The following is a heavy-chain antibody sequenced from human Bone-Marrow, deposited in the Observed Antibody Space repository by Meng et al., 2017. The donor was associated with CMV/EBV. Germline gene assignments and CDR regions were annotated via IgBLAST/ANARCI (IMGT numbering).Heavy chain of an antibody. J-gene: IGHJ6*02. Sequence: GGSLRLSCAASGFTFSSYGMHWVRQAPGKGLEWVAFIRYDGSNKYYADSVKGRFTISRDNSKNTLYLQMNSLRAEDTAVYYCAKGHLRSGYSFYYYYGMDVWGQGITVTVSS. CDR2: IRYDGSNK. D-gene: IGHD3-3*02. V-gene: IGHV3-30*02. CDR1: GFTFSSYG. CDR3: AKGHLRSGYSFYYYYGMDV.